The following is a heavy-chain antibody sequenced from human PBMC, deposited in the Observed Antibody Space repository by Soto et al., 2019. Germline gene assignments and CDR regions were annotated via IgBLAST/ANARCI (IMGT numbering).Heavy chain of an antibody. CDR2: ISAYNGNT. CDR1: GYTFTSYG. Sequence: QVQLVQSGAEVKKPGASVKVSCKASGYTFTSYGISWVRQAPGQGLEWMGWISAYNGNTNYAQKFQGRVTMTTDTPTSTAYMELRSLRSDDTAVYSCARGGKYCTNCVCSFYGMDVWGQGTTVTVSS. V-gene: IGHV1-18*01. D-gene: IGHD2-8*01. CDR3: ARGGKYCTNCVCSFYGMDV. J-gene: IGHJ6*02.